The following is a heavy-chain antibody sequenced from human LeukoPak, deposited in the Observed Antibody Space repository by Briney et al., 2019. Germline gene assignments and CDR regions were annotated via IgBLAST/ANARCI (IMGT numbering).Heavy chain of an antibody. D-gene: IGHD1-26*01. J-gene: IGHJ4*02. CDR2: IRSKAYGGTT. CDR1: GFTFGDYA. Sequence: GRSLRLSCTASGFTFGDYAMNWVRQAPGKGLEWVGFIRSKAYGGTTEYAASVKGRFTISRDDSKSIAYMQMNSLKTEDTAVYYCTRISLRATVDYWGQGTLDTVSS. CDR3: TRISLRATVDY. V-gene: IGHV3-49*04.